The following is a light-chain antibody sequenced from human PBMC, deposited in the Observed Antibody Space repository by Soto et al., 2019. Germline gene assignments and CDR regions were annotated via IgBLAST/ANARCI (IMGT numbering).Light chain of an antibody. Sequence: DIQMTQSPSTLSASVGDRVTITCRASQSISNWLAWYQQKPGKAPKLLIYKASSLESGVPSRFSGSGSGTEFTLTISSLQPDDFATYYCQQYNSWTFVQGTKVEIK. CDR1: QSISNW. J-gene: IGKJ1*01. V-gene: IGKV1-5*03. CDR3: QQYNSWT. CDR2: KAS.